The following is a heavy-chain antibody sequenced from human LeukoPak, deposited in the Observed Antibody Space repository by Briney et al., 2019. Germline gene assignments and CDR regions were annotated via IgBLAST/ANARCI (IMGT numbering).Heavy chain of an antibody. J-gene: IGHJ4*02. CDR1: GGSFSGYY. CDR2: INHSGST. D-gene: IGHD5-12*01. Sequence: PSETLSLTCAVYGGSFSGYYWSWIRQPPGKGLEWIGEINHSGSTNYNPSLKSRVTISVDTSKNQFSLRLSSVTAADTAVYYCARGGGYSGYFSRAGFDYWGQGTLVTVSS. V-gene: IGHV4-34*01. CDR3: ARGGGYSGYFSRAGFDY.